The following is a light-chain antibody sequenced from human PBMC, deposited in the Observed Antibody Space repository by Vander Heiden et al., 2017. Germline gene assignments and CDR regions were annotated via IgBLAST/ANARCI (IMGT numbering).Light chain of an antibody. J-gene: IGLJ3*02. CDR3: QSYDSSLIGWV. V-gene: IGLV1-40*01. CDR2: GNI. CDR1: TSNIGAGSD. Sequence: QSVLTQPPSVSGAPGQTITISCTGSTSNIGAGSDVHWYQHLPGTAPKLLIYGNINRPSGVPDRFSASKSGTSASLAITGLQAEDEADYHCQSYDSSLIGWVFGGGTKVTVL.